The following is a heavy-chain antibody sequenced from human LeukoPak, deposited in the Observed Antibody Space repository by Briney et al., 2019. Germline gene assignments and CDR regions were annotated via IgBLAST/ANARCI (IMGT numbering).Heavy chain of an antibody. CDR1: GFTFSSYA. CDR2: ISGSGGST. CDR3: ARVSSGYCASWPNNCFDP. V-gene: IGHV3-23*01. D-gene: IGHD2-15*01. Sequence: PGGSLRLSCAASGFTFSSYAMSWVRQAPGKGLEWVSAISGSGGSTYYADSVKGRFTISRDNSKNTLYLQMNSLRAEDTAVYYCARVSSGYCASWPNNCFDPWGQGTLVTVSS. J-gene: IGHJ5*02.